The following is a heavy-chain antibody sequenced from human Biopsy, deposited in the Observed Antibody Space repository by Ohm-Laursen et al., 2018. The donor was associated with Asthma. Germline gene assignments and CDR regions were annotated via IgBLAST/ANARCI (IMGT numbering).Heavy chain of an antibody. CDR2: ISKDASTQ. V-gene: IGHV3-30*12. Sequence: SLRLSCAASGFSFSNFAIHWVRQAPGKGLEWVGVISKDASTQDYADSVKGRFTMARDNSKNMLYLQMNSLRAEDTAVYYCARDLGTTRMNVWGQGTTVAVS. CDR1: GFSFSNFA. CDR3: ARDLGTTRMNV. J-gene: IGHJ6*02. D-gene: IGHD1-1*01.